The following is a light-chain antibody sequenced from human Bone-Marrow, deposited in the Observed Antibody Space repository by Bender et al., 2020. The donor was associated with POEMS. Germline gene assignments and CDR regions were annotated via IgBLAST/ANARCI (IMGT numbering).Light chain of an antibody. CDR3: CSYAGRGARV. J-gene: IGLJ3*02. CDR2: EVN. V-gene: IGLV2-23*02. CDR1: SNA. Sequence: QSALTQPPSASGSPGHSVTISCTGTSNAVSWYQHHPGKAPKLIIFEVNKRPSGVFDRFSGSKSGITASLTISGLQAEDEADYYCCSYAGRGARVFAGGTHLTVL.